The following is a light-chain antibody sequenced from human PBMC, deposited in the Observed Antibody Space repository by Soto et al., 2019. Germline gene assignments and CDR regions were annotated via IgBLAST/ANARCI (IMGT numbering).Light chain of an antibody. CDR3: QQCSSSPRT. V-gene: IGKV3D-15*01. J-gene: IGKJ4*01. CDR2: AAS. CDR1: QSVGIK. Sequence: MTQSPSILDVSHGERATLSCRASQSVGIKVAWYQQKPGQAPRLLIYAASNSATGIPYRFSGGGSGTDFTLTISRLQPEDFAIYYCQQCSSSPRTFGRGIKADIK.